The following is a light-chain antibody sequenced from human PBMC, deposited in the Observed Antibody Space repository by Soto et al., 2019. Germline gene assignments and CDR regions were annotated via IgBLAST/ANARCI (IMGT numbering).Light chain of an antibody. J-gene: IGKJ1*01. CDR2: AAS. CDR3: QQSYSTPRT. Sequence: DIQMTQSPSSLSASVGDRVTITCRASQSISSYLNWYQQKPGKAPKLLIYAASSLQSGVPSRFSGCVSGTDFTLTISSLQPEDFATYYCQQSYSTPRTFGQGTKVDIK. CDR1: QSISSY. V-gene: IGKV1-39*01.